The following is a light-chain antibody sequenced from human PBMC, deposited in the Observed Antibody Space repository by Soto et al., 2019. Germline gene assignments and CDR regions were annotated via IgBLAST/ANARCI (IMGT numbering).Light chain of an antibody. CDR3: QQSYSPSIT. Sequence: IQMTHSPTSLSASISHRVTITYRASQSISSYLNWYHQKPGKAPKLLIYAASSLQSGVPSRFSGSGSGTEFTLTISSLQPEDFATYYCQQSYSPSITFGQGGRLAIK. CDR1: QSISSY. V-gene: IGKV1-39*01. CDR2: AAS. J-gene: IGKJ5*01.